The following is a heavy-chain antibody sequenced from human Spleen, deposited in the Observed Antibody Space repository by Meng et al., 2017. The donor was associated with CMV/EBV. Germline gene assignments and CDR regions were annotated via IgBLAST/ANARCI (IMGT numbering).Heavy chain of an antibody. Sequence: QVQLQESGPGLVKPSQTLSLTCTVSGGSISSGSYYWSWIRQPAGKGLEWIGRIYTSGSTNYNPSLKSRVTISVDTSKNQFSLKLSSVTAADTAVYYCARGVTMTPLQNWYFDLWGRGTLVTVSS. D-gene: IGHD3-22*01. CDR3: ARGVTMTPLQNWYFDL. CDR1: GGSISSGSYY. V-gene: IGHV4-61*02. J-gene: IGHJ2*01. CDR2: IYTSGST.